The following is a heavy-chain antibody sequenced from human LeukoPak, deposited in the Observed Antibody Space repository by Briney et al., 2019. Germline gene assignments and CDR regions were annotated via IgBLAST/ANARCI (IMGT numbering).Heavy chain of an antibody. CDR2: ISAYNGNT. J-gene: IGHJ4*02. D-gene: IGHD5-18*01. V-gene: IGHV1-18*04. CDR3: ARGLRGYSYGMVDY. Sequence: ASVKVSCKASSYTFTSYGISWVRQAPGQGLEWMGWISAYNGNTNYAQKLQGRVTMTTDTSTSTAYMELRSLRSDDTAVYYCARGLRGYSYGMVDYWGQGTLVTVSS. CDR1: SYTFTSYG.